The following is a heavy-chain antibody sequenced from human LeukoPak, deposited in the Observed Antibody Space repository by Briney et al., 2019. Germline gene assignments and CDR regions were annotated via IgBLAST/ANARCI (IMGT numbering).Heavy chain of an antibody. Sequence: PGGSLRLSCAASGFTVSSNYMSWVRQAPGKGLEWVPVIYSGGSTYYADSVKGRFTISRDNSKNTLYIQMNSLRAEDTAVYYCARDPGYYDSSGYLNWGQGTLVTVSS. V-gene: IGHV3-53*01. CDR2: IYSGGST. D-gene: IGHD3-22*01. CDR3: ARDPGYYDSSGYLN. J-gene: IGHJ4*02. CDR1: GFTVSSNY.